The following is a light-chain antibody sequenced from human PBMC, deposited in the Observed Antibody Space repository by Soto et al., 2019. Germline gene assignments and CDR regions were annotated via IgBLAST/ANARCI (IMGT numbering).Light chain of an antibody. Sequence: IQMTQSPSTLSAPVGDRVTITCRASQSISSWVAWYPQKPWQAPRLLIYTASTLEGGVTTKFSGSGAGTEFTLTVSSLQPDDFATYYCLQYETLYSFGQGTKVDIK. J-gene: IGKJ2*03. CDR1: QSISSW. CDR2: TAS. V-gene: IGKV1-5*03. CDR3: LQYETLYS.